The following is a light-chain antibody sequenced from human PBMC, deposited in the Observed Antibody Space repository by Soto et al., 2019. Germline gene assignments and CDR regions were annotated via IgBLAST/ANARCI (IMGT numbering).Light chain of an antibody. CDR3: QQYGSSPIT. CDR2: DAS. V-gene: IGKV3-20*01. Sequence: EGVLTQSPCTLSLSPGERATLSCRASRSVTRYVAWYQQKPGQAPRLLISDASGRATGIPDRFSGSGSETDFSLTINRLEPEDFAVYFCQQYGSSPITFGQGTRLEI. J-gene: IGKJ5*01. CDR1: RSVTRY.